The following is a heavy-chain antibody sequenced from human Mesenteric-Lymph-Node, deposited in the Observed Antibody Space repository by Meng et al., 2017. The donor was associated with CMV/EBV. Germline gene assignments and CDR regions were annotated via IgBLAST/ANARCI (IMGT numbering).Heavy chain of an antibody. V-gene: IGHV3-30*02. J-gene: IGHJ6*02. CDR3: ARDQVNGDYRGSGLLYYGMDV. CDR1: GFTFSSYG. D-gene: IGHD4-17*01. Sequence: GESLKISCAASGFTFSSYGMHWVRQAPGKGLEWVAFIRFDGTNKYYADSVKGRFTFSRDNSKNTLYLQMNSLRAEDTAVYYCARDQVNGDYRGSGLLYYGMDVWGQGTTVTVSS. CDR2: IRFDGTNK.